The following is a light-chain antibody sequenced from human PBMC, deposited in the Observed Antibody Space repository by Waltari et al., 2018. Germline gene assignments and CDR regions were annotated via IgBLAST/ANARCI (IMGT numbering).Light chain of an antibody. CDR3: QQYGSLPRT. CDR2: GSS. CDR1: QSNTRNY. V-gene: IGKV3-20*01. Sequence: EIVLTQSPGTLSLSPGARATLSCRASQSNTRNYLAWYQQKPGQPPRLLIYGSSTRATGIPDRFSGSGAGTDFTLTINRLEPEDFAVYYCQQYGSLPRTFGQGTKVEIK. J-gene: IGKJ1*01.